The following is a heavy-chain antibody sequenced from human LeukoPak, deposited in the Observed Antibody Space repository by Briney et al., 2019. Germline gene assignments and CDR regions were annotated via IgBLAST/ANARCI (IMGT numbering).Heavy chain of an antibody. J-gene: IGHJ4*02. CDR1: GFTVSSNY. CDR3: ARSPQDYYDSSGYFDY. D-gene: IGHD3-22*01. CDR2: IYSGGST. V-gene: IGHV3-53*01. Sequence: GGSLRLSCAASGFTVSSNYMSWVRQAPGKGLEWVSVIYSGGSTYYADSVKGRFTISRDNSKNTLYLQMNSLRAEDTAVYYCARSPQDYYDSSGYFDYWGQGTLVTVSP.